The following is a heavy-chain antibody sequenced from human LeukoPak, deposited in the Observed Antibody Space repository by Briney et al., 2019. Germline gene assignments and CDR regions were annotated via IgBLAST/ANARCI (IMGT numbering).Heavy chain of an antibody. CDR1: GGSISSGGYY. J-gene: IGHJ4*02. D-gene: IGHD2-2*03. CDR2: IYYSGTT. Sequence: TLSLTCTVFGGSISSGGYYWTWIRPHPGKGLEWIGYIYYSGTTYYNPSLESRVTLSVDTSKNQFSLKLSSVTAADTAVYYCAKADTGYFYFDYWGQGTLVTVSS. CDR3: AKADTGYFYFDY. V-gene: IGHV4-31*03.